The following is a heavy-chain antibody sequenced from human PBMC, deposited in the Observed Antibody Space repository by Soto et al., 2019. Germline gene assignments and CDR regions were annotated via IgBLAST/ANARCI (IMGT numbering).Heavy chain of an antibody. V-gene: IGHV3-53*01. CDR1: GFTVSSNY. Sequence: EVQLVESGGGLIQPGGSLRLSCAASGFTVSSNYMSWVRQAPGKGLEWVSVIYSGGSTYYADSVKGRFTISRDNSKNTLYLQMNSLRAEDTAVYYCARDGGTDCSGGSCYSDVMDVWGQGTTVTVSS. CDR2: IYSGGST. J-gene: IGHJ6*02. CDR3: ARDGGTDCSGGSCYSDVMDV. D-gene: IGHD2-15*01.